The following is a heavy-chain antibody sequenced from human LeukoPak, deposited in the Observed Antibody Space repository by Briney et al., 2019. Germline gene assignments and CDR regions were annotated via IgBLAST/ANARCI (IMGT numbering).Heavy chain of an antibody. D-gene: IGHD3-3*01. V-gene: IGHV4-59*02. Sequence: SETLSLTCSVSGVSVSTYYLTWIRQSPRKGLEWIGNAYYPSSANDNPSLKSRVTMSVDTSKNQFSLKLSSVTAADTAVYYCARETLSSLKWLPIDYWGQGTLVTVSS. CDR2: AYYPSSA. CDR3: ARETLSSLKWLPIDY. CDR1: GVSVSTYY. J-gene: IGHJ4*02.